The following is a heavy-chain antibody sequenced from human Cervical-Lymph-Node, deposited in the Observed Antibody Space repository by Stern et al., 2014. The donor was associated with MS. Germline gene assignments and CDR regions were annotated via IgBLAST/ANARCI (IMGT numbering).Heavy chain of an antibody. CDR1: GFTVTTYY. CDR2: MTSRGVGT. J-gene: IGHJ4*02. CDR3: ARGSMVSSTGGSVFDY. D-gene: IGHD5/OR15-5a*01. Sequence: QDQLVQSGAEVKKPGASVMLSCKTSGFTVTTYYIHWVRQAPRQGLEWMGMMTSRGVGTSYLQNFKGRVTMTRDTSTNTAYMEVNNLRSDDTAVYFCARGSMVSSTGGSVFDYWGQGTLLTVSS. V-gene: IGHV1-46*01.